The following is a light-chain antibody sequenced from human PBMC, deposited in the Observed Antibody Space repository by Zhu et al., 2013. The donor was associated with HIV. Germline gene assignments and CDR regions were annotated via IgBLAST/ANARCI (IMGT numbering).Light chain of an antibody. CDR2: ATS. J-gene: IGKJ4*01. Sequence: EIVLTQSPGTLSLSPGERATLSCRASQSVSSSYLAWYQQKPGQAPRLLIYATSTRSTGIPDRFSGSGSGTDFTLTISRLEPEDFAVYYCQQYGRSPLTFGGGTTVEIK. CDR1: QSVSSSY. CDR3: QQYGRSPLT. V-gene: IGKV3-20*01.